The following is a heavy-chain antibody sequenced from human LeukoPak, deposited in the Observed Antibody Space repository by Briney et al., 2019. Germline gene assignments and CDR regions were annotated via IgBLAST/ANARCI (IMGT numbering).Heavy chain of an antibody. V-gene: IGHV4-59*08. CDR1: SGSISSYY. CDR2: IHDSGNT. CDR3: ARHAKDGYKPFYFDS. J-gene: IGHJ4*02. Sequence: SETLSLTCTVSSGSISSYYWSWIRQPPGKGLEWIAYIHDSGNTNYNPSLKSRVTISMDTSEKQFSLKLTSVTAADTAIYYCARHAKDGYKPFYFDSWGQGTLVTVSS. D-gene: IGHD5-24*01.